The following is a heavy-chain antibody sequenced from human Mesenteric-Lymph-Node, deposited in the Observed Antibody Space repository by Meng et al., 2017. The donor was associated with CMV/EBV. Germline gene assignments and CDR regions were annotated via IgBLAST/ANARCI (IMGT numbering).Heavy chain of an antibody. D-gene: IGHD3-10*02. CDR2: IYSGGRVT. CDR1: GFTFSNFA. Sequence: GGSLRLSCAASGFTFSNFAMNWVRQAPGKGLEWVAVIYSGGRVTHYGDAVRGRFTITRDDSESTLFLEMSSLRAEDTAVYYCAKDETSNYVGAPFDQWGQGTLVTVSS. J-gene: IGHJ4*02. V-gene: IGHV3-23*03. CDR3: AKDETSNYVGAPFDQ.